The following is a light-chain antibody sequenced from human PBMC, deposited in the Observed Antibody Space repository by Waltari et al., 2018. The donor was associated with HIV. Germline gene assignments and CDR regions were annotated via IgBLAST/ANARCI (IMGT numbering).Light chain of an antibody. CDR1: SPESRYYQY. J-gene: IGLJ2*01. V-gene: IGLV2-14*03. CDR2: DIN. Sequence: QSALTQPASVSGFLGQSINISCNGISPESRYYQYVSWYQQYPGKIPRLIIFDINNRPSGVSDHFSGSRSGNSASLTFSGLQSGDEAHYYCASNRLDYTLIFGGGTKLTVL. CDR3: ASNRLDYTLI.